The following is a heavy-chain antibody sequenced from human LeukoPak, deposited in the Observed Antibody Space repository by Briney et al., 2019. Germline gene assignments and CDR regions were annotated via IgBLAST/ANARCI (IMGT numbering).Heavy chain of an antibody. CDR3: AKSNGYGLIDI. D-gene: IGHD3-22*01. Sequence: GGSLRLSCAASGFTFSSYAMSWVRQAPGKGLEWVSGISGSGGSTYYADSVKGRFTISRDNSNNTLYLQMTSLRAEDTAVYYCAKSNGYGLIDIWGQGTMVTVSS. V-gene: IGHV3-23*01. CDR1: GFTFSSYA. J-gene: IGHJ3*02. CDR2: ISGSGGST.